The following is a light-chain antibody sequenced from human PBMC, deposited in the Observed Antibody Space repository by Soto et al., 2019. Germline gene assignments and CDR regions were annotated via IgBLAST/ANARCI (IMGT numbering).Light chain of an antibody. CDR3: QQYNNWPPA. CDR1: QSVSSN. Sequence: EIVMTQSPATLSVSPGERATLSCRASQSVSSNLAWYQQKPGQAPRLLIYGASTRATGIPARFSGSGSGTECTLTISSLKSEDFAVYYCQQYNNWPPAFGQRTKVEIK. CDR2: GAS. J-gene: IGKJ1*01. V-gene: IGKV3-15*01.